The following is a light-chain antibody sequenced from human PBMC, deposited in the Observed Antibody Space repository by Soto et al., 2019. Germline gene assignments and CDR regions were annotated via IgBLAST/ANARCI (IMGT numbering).Light chain of an antibody. V-gene: IGKV3-20*01. Sequence: EIVLTQSPGTLSLSPGERATLSCRACQSVSRSYLAWYQQKPGQAPRLLIYGASSRATGIPDRFSGSGSGTDFTLTISGLEPEDFVVYYCQQYASSPYTFGQGTKLEI. CDR2: GAS. CDR1: QSVSRSY. J-gene: IGKJ2*01. CDR3: QQYASSPYT.